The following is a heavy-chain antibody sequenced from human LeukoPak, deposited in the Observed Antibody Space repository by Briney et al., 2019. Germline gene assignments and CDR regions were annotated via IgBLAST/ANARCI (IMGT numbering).Heavy chain of an antibody. CDR3: ARGSRDGNDY. CDR2: IYYSGST. V-gene: IGHV4-31*03. Sequence: TSQTLSLTCTVSGGSISSGGYYWSWIRQHPGKGLEWIGYIYYSGSTYYNPSLKSRVTISVDTSKNQFSLKLSSVTAADTAVYYCARGSRDGNDYWGQGTLVTVSS. D-gene: IGHD5-24*01. CDR1: GGSISSGGYY. J-gene: IGHJ4*02.